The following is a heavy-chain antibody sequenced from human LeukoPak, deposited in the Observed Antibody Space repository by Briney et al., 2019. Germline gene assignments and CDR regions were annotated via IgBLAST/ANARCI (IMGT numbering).Heavy chain of an antibody. CDR3: ARETADYYYMDV. CDR1: GYTFTSYD. CDR2: MSPSSGNT. Sequence: GASVKVSCKASGYTFTSYDINWVRQATGQGLEWMGWMSPSSGNTGYAQKFQGRVTMTRSTSISTAYMELSSLRSEDPAVYYCARETADYYYMDVWGKGTTVTVSS. V-gene: IGHV1-8*01. J-gene: IGHJ6*03.